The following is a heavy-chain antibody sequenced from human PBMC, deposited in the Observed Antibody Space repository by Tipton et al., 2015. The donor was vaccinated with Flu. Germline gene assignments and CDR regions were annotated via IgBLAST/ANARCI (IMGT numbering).Heavy chain of an antibody. CDR3: ARHFISNGFLGSFDI. CDR2: SYQTGTT. CDR1: GFPITSGHF. Sequence: TLSLTCAVSGFPITSGHFWCWIRQPPGRGLGCIGSSYQTGTTYYTPSLKRRATISVDTSKNLVSLTLRSTTAADTAVYYCARHFISNGFLGSFDIWGQGTMVTVSS. J-gene: IGHJ3*02. D-gene: IGHD2-2*01. V-gene: IGHV4-38-2*01.